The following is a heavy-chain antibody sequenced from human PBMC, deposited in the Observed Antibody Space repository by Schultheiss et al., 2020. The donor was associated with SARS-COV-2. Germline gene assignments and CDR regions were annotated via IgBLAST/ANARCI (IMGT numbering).Heavy chain of an antibody. CDR1: GFTFSNSA. V-gene: IGHV3-48*01. D-gene: IGHD4-17*01. Sequence: GGSLRLSCAASGFTFSNSAMNWVRQAPGKGLEWVSYISSSSSTIYYADSVKGRFTISRDNSKNTLYLQMNSLRAEDTAVYYCAKRQTYYGAALDYWGQGTLVTVSS. CDR3: AKRQTYYGAALDY. J-gene: IGHJ4*02. CDR2: ISSSSSTI.